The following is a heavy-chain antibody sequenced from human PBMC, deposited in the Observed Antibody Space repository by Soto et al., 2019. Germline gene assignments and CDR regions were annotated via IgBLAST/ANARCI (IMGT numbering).Heavy chain of an antibody. J-gene: IGHJ4*02. CDR1: GYSFTSYW. CDR3: ARQITRPGRYFDY. V-gene: IGHV5-51*01. Sequence: GESLKISCNGSGYSFTSYWIGWVRQMPGKGLEWMGIIYPGDSDTRYSPSFQGQVTISADKSISTAYLQWSSLKASDTAMYYCARQITRPGRYFDYWGQGTLVTVSS. D-gene: IGHD3-16*01. CDR2: IYPGDSDT.